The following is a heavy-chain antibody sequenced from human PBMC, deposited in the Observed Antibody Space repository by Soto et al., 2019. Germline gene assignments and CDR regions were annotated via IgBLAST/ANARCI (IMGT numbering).Heavy chain of an antibody. CDR1: GFTFSSYA. J-gene: IGHJ5*02. D-gene: IGHD1-1*01. V-gene: IGHV3-30-3*01. Sequence: QVQLVESGGGVVQPGRSLRLSCAASGFTFSSYAMHWVRQAPGKGLEWVAVISYDGSNKYYADSVKGRFTISRDNSKNTLYVQMNSLRAEDTAVYYCARELGRVPRDWFDPWGQGSLVTVSS. CDR3: ARELGRVPRDWFDP. CDR2: ISYDGSNK.